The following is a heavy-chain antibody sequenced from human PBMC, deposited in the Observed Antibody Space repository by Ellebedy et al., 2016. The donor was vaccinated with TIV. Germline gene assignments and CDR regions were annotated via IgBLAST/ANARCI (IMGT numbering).Heavy chain of an antibody. V-gene: IGHV3-7*01. Sequence: PGGSLRLSCAASGFAFSTYWMSWVRQAPGKGLEWVANLKQEGTEKNYVDSVKGRFTISRDNAKNSVYLKMNSLRAEDTAVYYCARGRGWYPYFDNWGQGTLVTVSS. CDR2: LKQEGTEK. J-gene: IGHJ4*02. CDR1: GFAFSTYW. D-gene: IGHD6-19*01. CDR3: ARGRGWYPYFDN.